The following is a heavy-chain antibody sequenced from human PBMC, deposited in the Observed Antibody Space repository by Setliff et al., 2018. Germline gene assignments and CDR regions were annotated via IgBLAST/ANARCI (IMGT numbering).Heavy chain of an antibody. Sequence: ASVKVSCKASGYTFANYGLHWVRQAPGQRLEWMGWINAGNGDTKFSQKFQDTITMAADTSTSTAYMELSSLRSEDTAVYYCARGRSTYFIDVWGKGTTVTVSS. V-gene: IGHV1-3*01. CDR3: ARGRSTYFIDV. CDR1: GYTFANYG. J-gene: IGHJ6*03. CDR2: INAGNGDT.